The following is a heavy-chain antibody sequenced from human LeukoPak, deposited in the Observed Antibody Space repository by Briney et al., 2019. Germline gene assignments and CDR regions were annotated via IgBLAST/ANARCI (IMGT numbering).Heavy chain of an antibody. CDR2: IYYSGST. CDR3: ARGSQSPTFNWLDP. J-gene: IGHJ5*02. V-gene: IGHV4-31*03. CDR1: GGSISSGGYY. D-gene: IGHD2/OR15-2a*01. Sequence: SETLSLTCTVSGGSISSGGYYWSWIRQHPGRGLEWLGYIYYSGSTYYNPSLKSRVTISVDTSKNQFSLKLSSATAADTAVYYCARGSQSPTFNWLDPWGQGTLVTVSS.